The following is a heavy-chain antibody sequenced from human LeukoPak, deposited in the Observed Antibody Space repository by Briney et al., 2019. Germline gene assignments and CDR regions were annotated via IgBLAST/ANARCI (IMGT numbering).Heavy chain of an antibody. CDR2: IYHSGST. D-gene: IGHD2-21*01. Sequence: PSETLSLTCAVSGYSISSGYYWGWIRQPPGKGLEWIGSIYHSGSTYYNPSLKSRVTISVDTSKNQFSLKLSSVTAADTAVYYCATANCGGDCFAFDIWGQGTMVTVSS. J-gene: IGHJ3*02. V-gene: IGHV4-38-2*01. CDR1: GYSISSGYY. CDR3: ATANCGGDCFAFDI.